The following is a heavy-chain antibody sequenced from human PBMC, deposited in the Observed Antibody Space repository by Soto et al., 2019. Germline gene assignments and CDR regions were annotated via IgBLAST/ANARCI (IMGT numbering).Heavy chain of an antibody. CDR1: GGTFSSYT. Sequence: QVQLVQSGAEVKKPGSSVKVSCKASGGTFSSYTISWVRQAPGQGLEWMGRIIPILGIANYAQKFQGRVTITADKSTSTAYMELSSLRSEDTAVYYCAREYGDYYYYGMDVWGQGTTVTVSS. V-gene: IGHV1-69*08. D-gene: IGHD4-17*01. J-gene: IGHJ6*02. CDR2: IIPILGIA. CDR3: AREYGDYYYYGMDV.